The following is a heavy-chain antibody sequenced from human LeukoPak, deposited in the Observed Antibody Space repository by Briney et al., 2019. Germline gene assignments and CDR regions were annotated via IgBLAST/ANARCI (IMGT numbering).Heavy chain of an antibody. J-gene: IGHJ6*02. Sequence: PGGSLRLSCAASGFTFSNYAIHWVRQAPGKGLEWVAVISYDGSSKDYADSVKGRFTISRDNSKNTLYLQMNSLRAEDTAVYYCARCGSYRLGYYGMDVWGQGTTVTVSS. CDR2: ISYDGSSK. D-gene: IGHD3-16*02. CDR1: GFTFSNYA. V-gene: IGHV3-30*04. CDR3: ARCGSYRLGYYGMDV.